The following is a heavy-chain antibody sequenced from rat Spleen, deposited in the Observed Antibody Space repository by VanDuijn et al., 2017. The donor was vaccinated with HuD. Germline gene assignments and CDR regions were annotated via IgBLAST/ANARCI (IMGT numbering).Heavy chain of an antibody. V-gene: IGHV5-19*01. D-gene: IGHD1-4*01. CDR3: ARVGTRVSRFAY. CDR2: ISVSGGST. Sequence: EVQLVESGGGLVQPGRSLKLSCAASGFTFSNFGMHWIRQAPTKGLEWVASISVSGGSTNYRDSVKGRFTISRDNARGTLYLQMDSLRSEDTATYYCARVGTRVSRFAYWGQGVMVTVSS. CDR1: GFTFSNFG. J-gene: IGHJ2*01.